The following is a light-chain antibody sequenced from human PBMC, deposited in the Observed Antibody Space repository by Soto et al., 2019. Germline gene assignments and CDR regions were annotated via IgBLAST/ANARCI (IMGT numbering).Light chain of an antibody. CDR3: ISSTTSGTRV. CDR2: DVT. Sequence: HSVLTQPASVSGSPGQSITISCTGSSSDVGNSIYVSWYQHHPGKAPKLMIYDVTNRPSGVSDRFSGSKSGNTASLTIAGLQAEDEADYYCISSTTSGTRVFGGGTKLTVL. CDR1: SSDVGNSIY. J-gene: IGLJ2*01. V-gene: IGLV2-14*03.